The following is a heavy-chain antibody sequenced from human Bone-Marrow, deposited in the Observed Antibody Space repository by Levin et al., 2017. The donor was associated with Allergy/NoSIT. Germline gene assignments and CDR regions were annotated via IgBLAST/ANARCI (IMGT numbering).Heavy chain of an antibody. V-gene: IGHV3-74*01. J-gene: IGHJ6*02. Sequence: SLLLFFSSSFFPFLLSFLHWVRQAPGKGLVWVSRINTDGSSTTYADSVKGRFTLSLAHAKNTLYLQMNSLRAEDTAVYYCARDGEYSDSSGYPYYYGMDVWGQGTTVTVSS. D-gene: IGHD3-22*01. CDR2: INTDGSST. CDR3: ARDGEYSDSSGYPYYYGMDV. CDR1: FFPFLLSF.